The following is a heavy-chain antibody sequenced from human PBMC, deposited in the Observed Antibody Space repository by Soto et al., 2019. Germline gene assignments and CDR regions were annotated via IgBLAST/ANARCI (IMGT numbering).Heavy chain of an antibody. V-gene: IGHV4-39*01. CDR2: IYYSGST. D-gene: IGHD3-10*01. CDR1: GGSMISYY. CDR3: ARTKLLWFGESLNYYGMDV. J-gene: IGHJ6*02. Sequence: SETLSLTCTVSGGSMISYYWGWIRQPPGKGLEWIGSIYYSGSTYYNLSLKSRVTISVDTSKNQFSLKLSSVTAADTAVYYCARTKLLWFGESLNYYGMDVWGQGTTVT.